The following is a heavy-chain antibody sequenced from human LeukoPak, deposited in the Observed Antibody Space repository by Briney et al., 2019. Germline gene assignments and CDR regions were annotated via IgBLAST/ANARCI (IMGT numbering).Heavy chain of an antibody. D-gene: IGHD6-19*01. CDR3: ARDLMSTDFAVAGY. J-gene: IGHJ4*02. CDR1: GFTFSSYA. V-gene: IGHV3-30-3*01. CDR2: ISYDGSNK. Sequence: SGGSLRLSCAASGFTFSSYAMHRVRQAPGKGLVWVAVISYDGSNKYYADSVKGRFTISRDNSKNTLYLQMNSLRAEDTAVYYCARDLMSTDFAVAGYWGQGTLVTVSS.